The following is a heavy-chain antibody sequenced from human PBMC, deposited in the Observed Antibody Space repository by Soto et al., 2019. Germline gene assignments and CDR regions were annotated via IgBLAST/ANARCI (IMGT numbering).Heavy chain of an antibody. D-gene: IGHD5-12*01. J-gene: IGHJ4*02. V-gene: IGHV3-30*18. CDR1: GFTFSSYG. CDR3: AKGRRWLQPFDY. CDR2: ISYDGSNK. Sequence: GGSLRLSWAASGFTFSSYGMHWVRQAPGKGLEWVAVISYDGSNKYYADSVKGRFTISRDNSKNTLYLQMNSLRAEDTAVYYCAKGRRWLQPFDYWGQGTLVTVSS.